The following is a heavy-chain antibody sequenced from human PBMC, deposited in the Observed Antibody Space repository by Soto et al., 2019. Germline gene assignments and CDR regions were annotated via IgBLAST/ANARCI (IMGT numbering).Heavy chain of an antibody. CDR2: FDPEDGET. J-gene: IGHJ5*02. V-gene: IGHV1-24*01. D-gene: IGHD3-3*01. CDR3: ATTVPQTRTDYDFWSGYYTDWFDP. Sequence: ASVKVSCKVSGYTLTELSMHWVRQAPGKGLEWMGGFDPEDGETIYAQKFQGRVTMTEDTSTDTAYMELSSLRSEDTAVYYCATTVPQTRTDYDFWSGYYTDWFDPWGQGTLVTV. CDR1: GYTLTELS.